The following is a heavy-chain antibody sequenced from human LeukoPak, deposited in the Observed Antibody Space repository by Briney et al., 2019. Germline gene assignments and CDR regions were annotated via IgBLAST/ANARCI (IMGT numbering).Heavy chain of an antibody. CDR1: GFTFSSYA. D-gene: IGHD3-22*01. CDR2: ISYDGNNK. Sequence: PGGSLRLSCAASGFTFSSYAMHWVRQAPGKGLEWVAVISYDGNNKYSADSVKGRFTISRDNSKNALYVQMNSLRADDTAVYYCARAPYHYDNSGFYFSYWGQGTLVTVSS. J-gene: IGHJ4*02. CDR3: ARAPYHYDNSGFYFSY. V-gene: IGHV3-30-3*01.